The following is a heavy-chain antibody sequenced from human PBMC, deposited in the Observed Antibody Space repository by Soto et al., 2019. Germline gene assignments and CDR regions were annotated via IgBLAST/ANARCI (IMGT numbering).Heavy chain of an antibody. Sequence: QVQLQESGPGLVKPSETLSLTCTVSGVSITPYFWSWIRQPAGKAPEWVGHIYASGRTTYNPSLKSRVTMFVSQTQVSLRLTAVTAADTAVDYCARHFDVDPSLDQYYFDLWGRGALVTVSS. V-gene: IGHV4-4*07. CDR3: ARHFDVDPSLDQYYFDL. CDR2: IYASGRT. CDR1: GVSITPYF. D-gene: IGHD3-9*01. J-gene: IGHJ2*01.